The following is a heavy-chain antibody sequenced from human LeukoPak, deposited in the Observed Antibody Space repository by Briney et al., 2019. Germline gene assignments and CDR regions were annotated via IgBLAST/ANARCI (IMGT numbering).Heavy chain of an antibody. CDR3: GRDYYGSIDY. V-gene: IGHV3-74*01. J-gene: IGHJ4*02. CDR2: IKDGERRT. CDR1: GFSFGTYW. D-gene: IGHD3-10*01. Sequence: GGSLRLSCVGSGFSFGTYWMNWVRLVPGKGLVWVSHIKDGERRTDYADSVKGRFTVSRDNAKNTLYLQMNSLRVEDTGVYYCGRDYYGSIDYWGQGAQVTASS.